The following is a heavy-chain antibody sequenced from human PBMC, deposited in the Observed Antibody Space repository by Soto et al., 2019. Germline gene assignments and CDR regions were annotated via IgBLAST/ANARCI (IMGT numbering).Heavy chain of an antibody. CDR1: GYTLNNYA. V-gene: IGHV3-23*01. CDR3: AKDRLGGNFDY. CDR2: ISGTGGST. J-gene: IGHJ4*02. Sequence: EVQLLDSGGGLVQPGGSLRLSCAASGYTLNNYAMNWVRQAPGKGLEWVATISGTGGSTYYADSVKGRFTISRDNSKNTLYLQMNSLRVEDTAVYYCAKDRLGGNFDYWGQGTQVTVSS.